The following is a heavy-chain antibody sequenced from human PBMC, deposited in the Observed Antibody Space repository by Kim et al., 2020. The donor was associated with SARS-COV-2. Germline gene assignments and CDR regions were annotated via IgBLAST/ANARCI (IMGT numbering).Heavy chain of an antibody. J-gene: IGHJ4*02. Sequence: GESLKISCKGSGYSFTSYWISWVRQMPGKGLEWMGRIDPSDSYTNYSPSFQGHVTISADKSISTAYLQWSSLKASDTAMYYCARVHAYYYDSSGYYPDYWGRRTLVTVSS. CDR2: IDPSDSYT. D-gene: IGHD3-22*01. CDR3: ARVHAYYYDSSGYYPDY. V-gene: IGHV5-10-1*01. CDR1: GYSFTSYW.